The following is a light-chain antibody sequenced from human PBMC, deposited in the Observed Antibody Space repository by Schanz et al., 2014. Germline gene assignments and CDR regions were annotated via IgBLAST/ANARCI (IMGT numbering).Light chain of an antibody. CDR3: QQYGSLPYT. Sequence: EIVLTQSPGTLSLSPGETATLSCRASETVNGRFLAWYQQRPGQAPRLLIYAAYSRATGIPDRFSGSGSGTDFTLTISRLEPEDFAVYFCQQYGSLPYTFGQGTKLEIK. V-gene: IGKV3-20*01. J-gene: IGKJ2*01. CDR2: AAY. CDR1: ETVNGRF.